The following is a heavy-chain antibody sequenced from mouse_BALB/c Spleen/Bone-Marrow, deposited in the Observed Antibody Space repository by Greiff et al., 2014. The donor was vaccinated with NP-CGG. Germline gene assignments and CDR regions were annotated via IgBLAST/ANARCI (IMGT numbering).Heavy chain of an antibody. J-gene: IGHJ1*01. CDR3: ARREPGYWYFDV. CDR2: IDPYNGAT. Sequence: EVQLQQSGPELVKPGASVKVSCRASGYAFTSYNMYWVKQSHGKSLEWIGYIDPYNGATSYNQKFKGKATLTVDKSSSTAYMHLNSLTSEDSAVYYCARREPGYWYFDVWGAGTTVTVSS. V-gene: IGHV1S135*01. CDR1: GYAFTSYN.